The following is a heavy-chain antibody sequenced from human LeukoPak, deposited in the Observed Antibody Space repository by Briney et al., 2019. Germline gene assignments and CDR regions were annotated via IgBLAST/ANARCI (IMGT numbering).Heavy chain of an antibody. CDR2: IYYSGST. V-gene: IGHV4-39*01. CDR1: GGSISSSSYY. CDR3: ARHRYSSSWYPTTFDP. Sequence: SETLSLTCTVSGGSISSSSYYWGWIRQPPGKGLEWIASIYYSGSTYYNPSLKSRVTISVDTSKNQFSLKLSSVTAADTTVYYCARHRYSSSWYPTTFDPWGQGTLVTVSS. J-gene: IGHJ5*02. D-gene: IGHD6-13*01.